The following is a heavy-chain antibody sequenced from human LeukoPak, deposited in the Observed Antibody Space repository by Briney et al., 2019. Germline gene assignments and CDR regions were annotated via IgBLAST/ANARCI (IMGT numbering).Heavy chain of an antibody. Sequence: GASVKVSCKASGYTFTSYGISWVRQAPGQGLEWMGWISAYNGNTNYAQKLQGRVTMTTDTSTSTAYMELRSLRSDDTAVYYRARTHIVVVTSLGDAFDIWGQGTMVTVSS. J-gene: IGHJ3*02. CDR3: ARTHIVVVTSLGDAFDI. CDR1: GYTFTSYG. D-gene: IGHD2-21*02. V-gene: IGHV1-18*01. CDR2: ISAYNGNT.